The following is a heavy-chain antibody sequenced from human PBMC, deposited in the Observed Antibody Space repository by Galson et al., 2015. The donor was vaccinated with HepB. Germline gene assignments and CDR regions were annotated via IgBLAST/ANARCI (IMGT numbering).Heavy chain of an antibody. CDR1: GYTFTRYA. CDR3: ARGAQYYYGSGSYYYPQDYYYGMDV. D-gene: IGHD3-10*01. V-gene: IGHV1-3*01. CDR2: INAGNGNT. Sequence: SVKVSCKASGYTFTRYAMHWVRQAPGQRLEWMGWINAGNGNTKYSQKFQGRATITRDTSASTAYMELSSLRSEDTAVYYCARGAQYYYGSGSYYYPQDYYYGMDVWGQGTTVTVSS. J-gene: IGHJ6*02.